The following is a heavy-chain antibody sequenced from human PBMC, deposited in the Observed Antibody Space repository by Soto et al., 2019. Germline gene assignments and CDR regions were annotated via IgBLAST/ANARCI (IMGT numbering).Heavy chain of an antibody. Sequence: LSLTCTVSGGSINNYYWTWIRQPPGRGMEWIGYMYFFGTYNYNPSLKSRVTMSVDTSRNRFSLQLTSVIAADTAVYFCARGNYYLDFWGQGTLVTVSS. CDR1: GGSINNYY. CDR3: ARGNYYLDF. J-gene: IGHJ4*02. V-gene: IGHV4-59*01. CDR2: MYFFGTY.